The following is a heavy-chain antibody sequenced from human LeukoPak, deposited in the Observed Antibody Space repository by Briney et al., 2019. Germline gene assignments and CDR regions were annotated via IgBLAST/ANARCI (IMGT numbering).Heavy chain of an antibody. Sequence: ASVKVSCKASGYTFTSYGISWVRQAPGRGLEWMGWMSDYNGYRNYAQNFQGRVAMTTDTSTSTAYMELRSLTSDDTALYYCARAKIVVVPSAMPFGFDHWGQGTLVTVSS. J-gene: IGHJ4*02. CDR2: MSDYNGYR. CDR3: ARAKIVVVPSAMPFGFDH. D-gene: IGHD2-2*01. V-gene: IGHV1-18*01. CDR1: GYTFTSYG.